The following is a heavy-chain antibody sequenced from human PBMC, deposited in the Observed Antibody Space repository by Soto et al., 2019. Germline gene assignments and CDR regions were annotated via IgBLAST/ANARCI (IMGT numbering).Heavy chain of an antibody. D-gene: IGHD3-22*01. J-gene: IGHJ5*02. V-gene: IGHV1-8*01. Sequence: QVQLVQSGAEVKKPGASVKVSCKASGYTFTSYDINWVRQATGQGLEWMGWMNPNSGNTGYAQKFQGRVTMTRNTSISTAYMELSSLRSEDTAVYYCASVGGGPFDNYDSSGALFDPWGQGTLVTVSS. CDR1: GYTFTSYD. CDR2: MNPNSGNT. CDR3: ASVGGGPFDNYDSSGALFDP.